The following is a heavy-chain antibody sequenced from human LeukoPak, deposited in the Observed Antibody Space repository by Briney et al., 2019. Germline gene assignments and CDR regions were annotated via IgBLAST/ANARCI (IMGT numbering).Heavy chain of an antibody. Sequence: ASVKVSCKASGGTFSSYAISWVRQAPGQGLEWMGGIIPIFGTANYAQEFQGRVTITTDESTSTAYMELSSLRSEDTAVYYCASGRWLQPWGYFDYWGQGTLVTVSS. CDR1: GGTFSSYA. V-gene: IGHV1-69*05. CDR3: ASGRWLQPWGYFDY. J-gene: IGHJ4*02. CDR2: IIPIFGTA. D-gene: IGHD5-24*01.